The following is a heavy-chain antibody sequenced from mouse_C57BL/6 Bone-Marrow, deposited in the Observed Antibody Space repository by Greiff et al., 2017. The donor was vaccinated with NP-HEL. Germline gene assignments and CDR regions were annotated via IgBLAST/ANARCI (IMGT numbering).Heavy chain of an antibody. Sequence: DVQLVESGGGLVKPGGSLKLSCAASGFTFSSYAMSWVRQTPEKRLEWVATISDGGSYTYYPDNVKGRFTISRDNAKNNLYLQMSHLKSEDTAMYYCARGGGCAYWGQGTLVTVSA. CDR2: ISDGGSYT. J-gene: IGHJ3*01. V-gene: IGHV5-4*01. CDR1: GFTFSSYA. CDR3: ARGGGCAY.